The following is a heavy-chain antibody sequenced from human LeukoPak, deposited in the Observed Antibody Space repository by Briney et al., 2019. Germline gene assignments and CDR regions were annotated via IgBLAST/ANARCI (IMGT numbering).Heavy chain of an antibody. J-gene: IGHJ4*02. D-gene: IGHD6-13*01. CDR1: GYTFTSYG. CDR3: AKRGDIPAAVGLYYFDY. V-gene: IGHV1-18*01. CDR2: ISAYNGNT. Sequence: ASVKVSCKASGYTFTSYGISWVGQAPGQGLEWMGWISAYNGNTNYAQKLQGRVTMTTDTSTSTAYMELRSLRADDTAVYYCAKRGDIPAAVGLYYFDYWGQGALVTVSS.